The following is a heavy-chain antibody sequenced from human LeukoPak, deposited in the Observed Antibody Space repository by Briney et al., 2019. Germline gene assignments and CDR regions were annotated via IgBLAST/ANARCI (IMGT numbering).Heavy chain of an antibody. CDR1: GFTFSRHS. J-gene: IGHJ4*02. CDR3: ARETPDSSGWD. D-gene: IGHD6-19*01. CDR2: ISSSSSYI. V-gene: IGHV3-21*01. Sequence: GGSLRLSCAASGFTFSRHSINWVRQAPGKGLEWVSSISSSSSYIYYADSVKGRFTISRDNAKNSLFLQMNSLKAEDTAVYYCARETPDSSGWDWGQGTLVTVSS.